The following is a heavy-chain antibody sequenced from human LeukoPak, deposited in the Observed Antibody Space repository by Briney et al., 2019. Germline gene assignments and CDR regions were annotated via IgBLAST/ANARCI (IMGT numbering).Heavy chain of an antibody. D-gene: IGHD3-16*02. CDR3: ARATLRYSYRAAFDI. CDR2: ISAYNGNT. Sequence: GASVKVSCKASGYTLTSYGISWVRQAPGQGLEWMGWISAYNGNTNYAQKLQGRVTMTTDTSTSTAYMELRSLRSDDTAVYYCARATLRYSYRAAFDIWGQGTMVTVSS. CDR1: GYTLTSYG. J-gene: IGHJ3*02. V-gene: IGHV1-18*01.